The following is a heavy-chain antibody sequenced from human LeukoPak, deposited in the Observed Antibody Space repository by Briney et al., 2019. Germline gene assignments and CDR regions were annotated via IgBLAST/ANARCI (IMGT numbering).Heavy chain of an antibody. CDR1: GGSFSGYY. D-gene: IGHD6-13*01. J-gene: IGHJ5*02. Sequence: KTSETLSLNCAVYGGSFSGYYWSWIRQPPGKGLEWIGEINHSGSTNYNPSPKSRVTISVDTSKNQFSLKLSSVTAADTAVYYCARDLIAHNWFDPWGQGTLVTVSS. V-gene: IGHV4-34*01. CDR2: INHSGST. CDR3: ARDLIAHNWFDP.